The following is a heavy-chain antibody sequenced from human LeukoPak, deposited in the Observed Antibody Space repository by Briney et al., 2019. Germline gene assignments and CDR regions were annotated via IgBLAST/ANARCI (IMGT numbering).Heavy chain of an antibody. J-gene: IGHJ4*02. V-gene: IGHV1-69*13. D-gene: IGHD3-10*01. Sequence: SVKVSCKASGGTFSSYAISWVRQAPGQGLEWMGGIIPIFGTANYAQKFQGRVTITADESTSTAYMELSSLRSEDTAVYYCAREPHYYGSGSYLKGPWWFDYWGQGTLVTVSS. CDR1: GGTFSSYA. CDR2: IIPIFGTA. CDR3: AREPHYYGSGSYLKGPWWFDY.